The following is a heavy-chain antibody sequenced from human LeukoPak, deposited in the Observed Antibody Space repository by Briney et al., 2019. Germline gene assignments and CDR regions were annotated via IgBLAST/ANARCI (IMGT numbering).Heavy chain of an antibody. V-gene: IGHV4-59*12. Sequence: SETLSLTCTVSGGSISSYYWSWIRQPPGKGLEWIGYIYYSGSTNYNPSLKSRVTISVDTSKNQFSLKLSSVTAADTAVYYCARGLTVATGDAFDIWGQGTMVTVSS. CDR2: IYYSGST. CDR1: GGSISSYY. J-gene: IGHJ3*02. CDR3: ARGLTVATGDAFDI. D-gene: IGHD4-17*01.